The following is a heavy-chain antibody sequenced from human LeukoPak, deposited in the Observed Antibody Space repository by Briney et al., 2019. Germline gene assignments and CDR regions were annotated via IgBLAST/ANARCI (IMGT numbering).Heavy chain of an antibody. CDR1: GGSINNYY. Sequence: PSETLSLTCTVSGGSINNYYWSWIRQPPGKGLEWIGNVYYSGSTNYNPSLGSRVTTSVDTSKNQFSLKVSSVTAADTALYFCARTRVSTDYYGMDVWGPGTTVTVSS. CDR3: ARTRVSTDYYGMDV. CDR2: VYYSGST. V-gene: IGHV4-59*01. D-gene: IGHD5/OR15-5a*01. J-gene: IGHJ6*02.